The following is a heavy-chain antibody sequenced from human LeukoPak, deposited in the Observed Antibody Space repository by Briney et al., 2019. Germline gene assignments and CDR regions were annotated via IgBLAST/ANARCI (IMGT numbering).Heavy chain of an antibody. CDR1: GGTFSSYA. J-gene: IGHJ4*02. V-gene: IGHV1-69*05. CDR2: IIPIFGTA. D-gene: IGHD3-3*01. CDR3: AREGDTIFGVVIDY. Sequence: ASVKVSCKASGGTFSSYAISWVRQAPGQGLEWMGRIIPIFGTANYAQKFQGRVTITTDESTSTAYMELSSLRSEDTAVYYCAREGDTIFGVVIDYWGQGTLVTVSS.